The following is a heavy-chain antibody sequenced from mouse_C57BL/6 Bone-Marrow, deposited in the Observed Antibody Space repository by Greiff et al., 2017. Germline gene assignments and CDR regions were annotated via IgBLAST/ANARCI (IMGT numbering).Heavy chain of an antibody. Sequence: QVQLQQSGAELARPGASVKLSCKASGYTFTSYGISWVKQRTGQGLEWIGEIYPRSGNTYYNEKFKGKATLTADKSSSTAYMELRSLTSEDSAVYFSARYPSYYDSYYCDYWGQGTTLTVSA. D-gene: IGHD1-1*01. J-gene: IGHJ2*01. CDR3: ARYPSYYDSYYCDY. V-gene: IGHV1-81*01. CDR2: IYPRSGNT. CDR1: GYTFTSYG.